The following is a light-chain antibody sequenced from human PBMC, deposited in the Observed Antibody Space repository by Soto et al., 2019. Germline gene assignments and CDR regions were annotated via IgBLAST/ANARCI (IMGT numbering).Light chain of an antibody. CDR1: QSVNNNY. V-gene: IGKV3-20*01. CDR3: QQYGSSQYT. J-gene: IGKJ2*01. CDR2: GAS. Sequence: EIVLTQSPGTLSLSPGERATLSCRASQSVNNNYLAWYQQKPGQAPRPLIYGASSRATGIPDRFSGSGSGTDFTLTISRLEPEEFAVYHCQQYGSSQYTFGQGTKLEIK.